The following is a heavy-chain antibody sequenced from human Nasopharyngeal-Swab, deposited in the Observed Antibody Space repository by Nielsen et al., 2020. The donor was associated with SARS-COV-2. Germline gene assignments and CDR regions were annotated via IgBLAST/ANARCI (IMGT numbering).Heavy chain of an antibody. J-gene: IGHJ4*02. CDR1: GFTFSSYG. CDR2: ISYDGSNK. CDR3: SKDQGSSSLDY. Sequence: GGSLRLSYAASGFTFSSYGMHWVRQAPGKGLEWVAVISYDGSNKYYADSVKGQFTISRDNSKNTLYLQMNSLRAEDTAVYYCSKDQGSSSLDYWGQGTMVTVSS. D-gene: IGHD6-6*01. V-gene: IGHV3-30*18.